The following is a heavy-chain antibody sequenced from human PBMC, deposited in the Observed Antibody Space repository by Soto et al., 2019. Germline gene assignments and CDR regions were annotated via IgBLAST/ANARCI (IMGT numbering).Heavy chain of an antibody. D-gene: IGHD5-12*01. CDR3: AKVAASLSIVATNWFDP. CDR1: GFTFSSYA. J-gene: IGHJ5*02. CDR2: ISGSGGST. Sequence: GGSLRLSCAASGFTFSSYAMSWVRQAPGKGLEWVSAISGSGGSTYYADSVKGRFTISRDNSKNTLYLQMNSLRAEDTAVYYCAKVAASLSIVATNWFDPWGQGTLVTVSS. V-gene: IGHV3-23*01.